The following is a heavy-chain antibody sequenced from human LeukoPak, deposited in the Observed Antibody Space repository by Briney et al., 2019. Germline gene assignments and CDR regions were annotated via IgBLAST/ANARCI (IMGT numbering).Heavy chain of an antibody. V-gene: IGHV3-53*01. CDR1: GSTVSTTY. Sequence: GGSLRLACAVSGSTVSTTYVSWVRQAAGKGLEWVSVIYSGGSTYYGDSVKGRFTMSRDNSKSTFYLQMSSLRGEDTAVYYCARHIISSGWYTGFDPWGQGTLVTVSS. D-gene: IGHD6-19*01. CDR3: ARHIISSGWYTGFDP. J-gene: IGHJ5*02. CDR2: IYSGGST.